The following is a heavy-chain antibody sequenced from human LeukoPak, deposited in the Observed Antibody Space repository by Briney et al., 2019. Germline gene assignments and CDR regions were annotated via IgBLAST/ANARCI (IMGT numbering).Heavy chain of an antibody. J-gene: IGHJ5*02. D-gene: IGHD6-13*01. CDR3: AKNHGIAAAGTGWFDP. CDR2: ISYDGSNK. Sequence: GRSLRLSCAASGFTFSSYGMHWVRQAPGKGLEWVAVISYDGSNKYYADSVKGRFTISRDNSKNTLYLQMNSLRAEDTAVYYCAKNHGIAAAGTGWFDPWGQGTLVTVSS. V-gene: IGHV3-30*18. CDR1: GFTFSSYG.